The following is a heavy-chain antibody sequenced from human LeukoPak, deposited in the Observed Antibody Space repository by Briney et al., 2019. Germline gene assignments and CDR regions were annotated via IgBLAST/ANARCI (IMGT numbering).Heavy chain of an antibody. V-gene: IGHV3-23*01. Sequence: GGSLRLSCAASGFTFSSYSMNWVRQAPGKGLEWVSAISGSGGSTYYADSVKGRFTISRDNSKNTLYLQMNSLRAEDTAIYYCAKGPYYRVANNWFDPWGQGTLVTVSS. CDR2: ISGSGGST. CDR3: AKGPYYRVANNWFDP. D-gene: IGHD3-22*01. J-gene: IGHJ5*02. CDR1: GFTFSSYS.